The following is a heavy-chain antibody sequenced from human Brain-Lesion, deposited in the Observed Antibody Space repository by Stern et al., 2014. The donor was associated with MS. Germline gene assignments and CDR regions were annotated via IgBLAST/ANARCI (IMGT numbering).Heavy chain of an antibody. Sequence: QVQLQESGPGLVKPSETLSLTCSVSGASISSMAYYWGWIRQPPGTGLEXIGTIPDSGNTHYNPSLKSRVTISFDTSKPQSPLKLPSVTAADTAVYYCARHVLIEAAGRPVDWFDPWGQGTLVTVSA. D-gene: IGHD6-13*01. V-gene: IGHV4-39*01. CDR1: GASISSMAYY. J-gene: IGHJ5*02. CDR3: ARHVLIEAAGRPVDWFDP. CDR2: IPDSGNT.